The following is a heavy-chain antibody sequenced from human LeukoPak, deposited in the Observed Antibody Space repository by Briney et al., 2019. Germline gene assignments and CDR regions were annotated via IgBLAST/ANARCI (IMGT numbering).Heavy chain of an antibody. CDR3: ARDSTLLNDAFDI. CDR1: GGSFSGYY. D-gene: IGHD3-10*01. J-gene: IGHJ3*02. V-gene: IGHV4-59*12. Sequence: SETLSLTCAVYGGSFSGYYWSWIRQPPGKGLKWIGYIYYSGSTNYNPSLKSRVTISVDTSKNQFSLKLSSVTAADTAVYYCARDSTLLNDAFDIWGQGTMVTVSS. CDR2: IYYSGST.